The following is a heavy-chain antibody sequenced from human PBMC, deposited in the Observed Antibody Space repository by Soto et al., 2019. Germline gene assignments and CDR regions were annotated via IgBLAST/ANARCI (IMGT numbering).Heavy chain of an antibody. Sequence: SETLSLTCAVSGGSVSSGFFSWNWIRQPPGQGLEWIGYISHGGSPHYTPSLRSRVSISVDRSTNVISLNLTSMTPADTAVYFCARGNYYYAMDVWGQGTKVTVS. CDR2: ISHGGSP. CDR3: ARGNYYYAMDV. CDR1: GGSVSSGFFS. V-gene: IGHV4-30-2*01. J-gene: IGHJ6*02.